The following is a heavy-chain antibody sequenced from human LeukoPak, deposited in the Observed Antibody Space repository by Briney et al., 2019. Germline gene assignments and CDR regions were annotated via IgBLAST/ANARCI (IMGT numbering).Heavy chain of an antibody. D-gene: IGHD6-19*01. V-gene: IGHV1-8*01. CDR2: MNPNSGNT. CDR1: GYTFTSYD. CDR3: ARARRAVAGQYYFDY. J-gene: IGHJ4*02. Sequence: ASVKVSCKASGYTFTSYDINWVRQATGQGLEWMGWMNPNSGNTGYAQRFQGRVTMTRNTSISTAYMELSSLRSEDTAVYYCARARRAVAGQYYFDYWGQGTLVTVSS.